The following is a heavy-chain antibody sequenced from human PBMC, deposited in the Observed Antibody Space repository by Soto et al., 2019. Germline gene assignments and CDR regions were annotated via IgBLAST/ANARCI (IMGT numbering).Heavy chain of an antibody. D-gene: IGHD3-10*01. Sequence: EVQLVESGGGLVKPGGSLRLSCEASGFTFSSYSMNWVRQAPGKGLEWVSSISSSSSYIYYADSVKGRFTISRDNAKNSLYLQMNSLRAEDTAVYYCARDPFGELPTGDYWGQGTLVTVSS. CDR3: ARDPFGELPTGDY. V-gene: IGHV3-21*01. CDR2: ISSSSSYI. J-gene: IGHJ4*02. CDR1: GFTFSSYS.